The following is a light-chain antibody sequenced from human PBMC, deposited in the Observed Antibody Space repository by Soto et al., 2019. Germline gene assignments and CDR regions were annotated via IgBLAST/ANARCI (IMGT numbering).Light chain of an antibody. CDR1: HDISTF. Sequence: DIQLTQSPSLLSASIGDRVTITCRASHDISTFLAWYQQKPGKAPKLLIYVASTLQSGVPSRFSGSGSGTEFTLTISGLLPDDFAAYHCQQLYTLPFTFGQGTRLEIK. V-gene: IGKV1-9*01. J-gene: IGKJ5*01. CDR2: VAS. CDR3: QQLYTLPFT.